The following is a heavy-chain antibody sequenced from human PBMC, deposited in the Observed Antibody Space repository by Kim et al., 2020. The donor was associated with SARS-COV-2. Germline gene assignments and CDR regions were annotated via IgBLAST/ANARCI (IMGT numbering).Heavy chain of an antibody. V-gene: IGHV3-30*03. CDR1: GFTFGSAH. J-gene: IGHJ4*02. Sequence: GGSLRPSCAGSGFTFGSAHMHWVRQAPGKGLEWVAVISADESIKGYADSVRGRFSGSRDNSQNTLFLQIDSLRPEDTAVYYCAREGHSSGRAGNFDNWGQGTLVTVSS. CDR3: AREGHSSGRAGNFDN. CDR2: ISADESIK. D-gene: IGHD6-19*01.